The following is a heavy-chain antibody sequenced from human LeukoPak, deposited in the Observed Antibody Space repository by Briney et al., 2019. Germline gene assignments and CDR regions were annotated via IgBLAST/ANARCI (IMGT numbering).Heavy chain of an antibody. CDR1: GYTFTSYD. V-gene: IGHV1-18*01. D-gene: IGHD6-19*01. J-gene: IGHJ4*02. CDR2: ISADNGNT. Sequence: ASVKVSCKASGYTFTSYDISWVRRAPGQGLEWMGWISADNGNTNYAQKLQGRVTMTTDTSTSTAYMELRSLRSDDTAVYYCARGGSGWYLWYFDYWGQGTLVTVSS. CDR3: ARGGSGWYLWYFDY.